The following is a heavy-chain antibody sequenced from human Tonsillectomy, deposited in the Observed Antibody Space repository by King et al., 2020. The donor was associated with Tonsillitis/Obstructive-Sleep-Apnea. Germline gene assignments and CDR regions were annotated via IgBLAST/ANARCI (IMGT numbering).Heavy chain of an antibody. J-gene: IGHJ4*02. D-gene: IGHD3-22*01. V-gene: IGHV4-39*01. CDR1: GASISSRSYY. Sequence: LQLQESGPGLVKPSETLSLTCSVSGASISSRSYYWAWIRQPPGKGLEWIGSIYYDGTTYYTPSLKSRLTISVDTSRNRFSLKLSSVTAADTAVYYCARQVGGSCSSYYYYFDYWGQGALVTVSS. CDR3: ARQVGGSCSSYYYYFDY. CDR2: IYYDGTT.